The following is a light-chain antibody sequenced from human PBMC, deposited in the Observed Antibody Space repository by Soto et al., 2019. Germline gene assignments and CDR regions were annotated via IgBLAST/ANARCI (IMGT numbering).Light chain of an antibody. J-gene: IGKJ1*01. CDR2: KAS. CDR1: QSISSW. CDR3: QQYGSSPPRT. V-gene: IGKV1-5*03. Sequence: DVQMTHSPFTLSASVLYRVTITCRSSQSISSWLAWYQQKPGKAPKLLIYKASTLESGVPSNFSGSGSGADFTLSISRLEPEDFAVYYCQQYGSSPPRTFGQGTKVDIK.